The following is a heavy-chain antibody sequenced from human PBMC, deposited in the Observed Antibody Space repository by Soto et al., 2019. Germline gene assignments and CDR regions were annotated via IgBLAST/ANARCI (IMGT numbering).Heavy chain of an antibody. CDR2: ISYDGSNK. J-gene: IGHJ1*01. CDR3: ASSLIASIAEYFQH. V-gene: IGHV3-30-3*01. CDR1: GFTFSSYA. Sequence: GGSLRLSCAASGFTFSSYAMHWVRQAPGKGLEWVAVISYDGSNKYYADSVKGRFTISRDNSKNTLYLQMNSLRAEDTAVYYCASSLIASIAEYFQHWGQGTLATVSS.